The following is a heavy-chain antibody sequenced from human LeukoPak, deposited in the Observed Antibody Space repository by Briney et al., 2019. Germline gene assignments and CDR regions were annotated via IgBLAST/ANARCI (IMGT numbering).Heavy chain of an antibody. D-gene: IGHD3-22*01. CDR2: INPHSGGT. CDR1: GYKYSDYY. V-gene: IGHV1-2*02. J-gene: IGHJ3*02. CDR3: ARVDRLYDSTHPAGYDI. Sequence: ASVKDSCKASGYKYSDYYIHWVRLAPGQGLEWMGWINPHSGGTRYAPRFQGRVTMSSDTSINTAYMELRSLRSDDTAVFYCARVDRLYDSTHPAGYDIWGQGTRVTVSS.